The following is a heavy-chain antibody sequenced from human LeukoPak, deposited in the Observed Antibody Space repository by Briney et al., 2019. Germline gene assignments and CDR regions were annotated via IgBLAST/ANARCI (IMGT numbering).Heavy chain of an antibody. D-gene: IGHD2-15*01. V-gene: IGHV3-7*01. J-gene: IGHJ5*02. CDR2: IKQDGSEK. CDR1: GFTFSSYW. Sequence: GGSLRLSCAASGFTFSSYWMSWVRQAPGKGLEWVANIKQDGSEKYYVDSVKGRFTISRDDAKNSLYLQMNSLRAEDTAVYYCARDIGINWFDPWGQGTLVTVSS. CDR3: ARDIGINWFDP.